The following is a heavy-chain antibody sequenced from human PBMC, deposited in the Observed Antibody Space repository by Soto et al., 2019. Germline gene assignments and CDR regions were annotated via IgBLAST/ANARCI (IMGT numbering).Heavy chain of an antibody. D-gene: IGHD3-22*01. J-gene: IGHJ6*02. V-gene: IGHV3-30-3*01. CDR2: ISYDGSKK. CDR1: GFTFTSYA. Sequence: LVESGGGVVQPGRSLRVSCAASGFTFTSYAMHWVRQAPGKGLEWVATISYDGSKKDYADSVKGRFTISRDNAKNTLDLQMNSLRAEDTAVYYCARDRLYESNTQYYNYGMDVWGQGTTVTVS. CDR3: ARDRLYESNTQYYNYGMDV.